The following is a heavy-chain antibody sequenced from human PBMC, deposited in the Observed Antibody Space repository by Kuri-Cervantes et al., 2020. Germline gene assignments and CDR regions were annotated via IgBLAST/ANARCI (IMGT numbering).Heavy chain of an antibody. J-gene: IGHJ3*02. D-gene: IGHD3-9*01. V-gene: IGHV4-34*01. CDR3: ASPLYFDWLLLAFDI. CDR2: INHSGST. CDR1: GGSFSGYY. Sequence: SETLSLTCAVYGGSFSGYYWSWIRQPPGKGLEWIGEINHSGSTNYNPSLKSRVTISVDTSKNQFSLKLSSVTAADTAVYYCASPLYFDWLLLAFDIWGQGTMVTVSS.